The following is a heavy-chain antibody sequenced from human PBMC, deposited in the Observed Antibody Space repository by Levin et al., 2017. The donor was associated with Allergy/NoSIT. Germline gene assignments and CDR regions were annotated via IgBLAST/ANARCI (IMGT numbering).Heavy chain of an antibody. D-gene: IGHD5-12*01. CDR1: GDSISRGFYY. CDR2: IYVTGST. J-gene: IGHJ6*03. CDR3: ARDLEGFSGYKPYCYTDV. V-gene: IGHV4-61*02. Sequence: PSETLSLTCSVSGDSISRGFYYWSWIRQPAGEGLEWIGRIYVTGSTTYSPSLKSRVTISLDRSKDQVSLKINSVTAADTAVYYCARDLEGFSGYKPYCYTDVWGKGTTVIVSS.